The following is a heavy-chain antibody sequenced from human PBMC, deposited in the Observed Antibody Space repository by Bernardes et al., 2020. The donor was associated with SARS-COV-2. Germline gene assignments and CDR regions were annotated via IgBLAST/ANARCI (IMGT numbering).Heavy chain of an antibody. CDR2: IWYDGSNK. J-gene: IGHJ6*03. CDR3: ARYSSRRVYYYYMDV. Sequence: GGSLRLSCAASGFTFSSYGMHWVRQAPGKGLEWVAVIWYDGSNKYYADSVKGRFTISRDNSKNTLYLQMNSLRAEDTAVYYCARYSSRRVYYYYMDVWGKGTTVTVSS. CDR1: GFTFSSYG. V-gene: IGHV3-33*01. D-gene: IGHD2-15*01.